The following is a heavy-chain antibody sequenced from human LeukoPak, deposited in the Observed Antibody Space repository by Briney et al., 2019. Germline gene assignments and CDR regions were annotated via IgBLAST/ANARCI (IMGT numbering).Heavy chain of an antibody. CDR1: GFTFSSYA. CDR2: ISGSGGST. D-gene: IGHD5-24*01. J-gene: IGHJ4*02. V-gene: IGHV3-23*01. Sequence: GGSLRLSCAASGFTFSSYAMSWVRQAPGEGLEWVSAISGSGGSTYYADSVKGRFTISRDNSKNTLYLQMNSLRAEDTAVYYCAKDLGDGYNYCFDYWGQGTLVTVSS. CDR3: AKDLGDGYNYCFDY.